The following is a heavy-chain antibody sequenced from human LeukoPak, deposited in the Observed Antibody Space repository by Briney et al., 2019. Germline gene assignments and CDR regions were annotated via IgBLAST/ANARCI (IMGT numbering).Heavy chain of an antibody. CDR1: GYTFTGYY. CDR3: ARVQLTIFGVVIIGTPFDP. J-gene: IGHJ5*02. Sequence: ASVKVSCKASGYTFTGYYMHWVRQAPGQGLEWMGRINPNSGGTNYAQKFQGRVTMTRDTSISTAYMELSRLRSDDTAVYYCARVQLTIFGVVIIGTPFDPWGQGTLVTVSS. D-gene: IGHD3-3*01. V-gene: IGHV1-2*06. CDR2: INPNSGGT.